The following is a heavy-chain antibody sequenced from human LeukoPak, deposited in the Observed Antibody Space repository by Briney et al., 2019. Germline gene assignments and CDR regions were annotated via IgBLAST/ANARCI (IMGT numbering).Heavy chain of an antibody. Sequence: QPGGSLRLSCAASGFTFSSYEMNWVRQAPGKGLEWVSYISSSGSTIYYADSVKGRFTISRDNAKNSLYLQMNSLRAEDTAVYYCARDRGIFSANIPDAFDIWGQGTMVTVSS. CDR3: ARDRGIFSANIPDAFDI. D-gene: IGHD2-2*02. CDR2: ISSSGSTI. J-gene: IGHJ3*02. V-gene: IGHV3-48*03. CDR1: GFTFSSYE.